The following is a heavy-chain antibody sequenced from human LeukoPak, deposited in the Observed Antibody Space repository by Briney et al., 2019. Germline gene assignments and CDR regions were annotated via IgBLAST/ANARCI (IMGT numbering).Heavy chain of an antibody. CDR1: GFTFSRHG. V-gene: IGHV3-23*01. Sequence: PGGSLRLSCAASGFTFSRHGMNWVRQAPGKGLEWVSAISAGGDITLYADSVKGRFTISRDTSQNTVYLQMNSLRAEDTATYYCVKEGRFLPPANWGQGTLVTVSS. CDR3: VKEGRFLPPAN. CDR2: ISAGGDIT. D-gene: IGHD2/OR15-2a*01. J-gene: IGHJ4*02.